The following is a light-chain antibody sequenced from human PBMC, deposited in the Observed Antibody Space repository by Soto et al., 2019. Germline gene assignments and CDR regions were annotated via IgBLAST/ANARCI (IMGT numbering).Light chain of an antibody. J-gene: IGKJ1*01. Sequence: EIVSTQSPVTLPLSPCARVTLFCRGSQSVSSSYVAWYQQQPGQAPRLLIYGASSRATGIPDRFSGSGSGTDVSLTISRLEPEDFAAYYCQQYGSKPPLTVGQGTKVDIK. CDR2: GAS. CDR3: QQYGSKPPLT. CDR1: QSVSSSY. V-gene: IGKV3-20*01.